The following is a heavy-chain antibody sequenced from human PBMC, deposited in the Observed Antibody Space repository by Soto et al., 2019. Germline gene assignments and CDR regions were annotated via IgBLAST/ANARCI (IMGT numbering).Heavy chain of an antibody. J-gene: IGHJ4*02. CDR1: GGSISSGGYY. Sequence: SETLSLTCTVSGGSISSGGYYWSWTRQHPGKGLEWIGYIYYSGSTYYNPSLKSRVTISVDTSKNQFSLKLSSVTAADTAVYYCASTDYSLYYFDYWGQGTLVTVSS. V-gene: IGHV4-31*03. CDR3: ASTDYSLYYFDY. CDR2: IYYSGST. D-gene: IGHD4-4*01.